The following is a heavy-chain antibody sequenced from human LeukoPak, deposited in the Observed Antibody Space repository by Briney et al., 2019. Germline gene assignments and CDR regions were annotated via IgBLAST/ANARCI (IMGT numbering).Heavy chain of an antibody. CDR3: ARLNNGGNLPHY. Sequence: SETLSLTCAVYGGSFSGYYWSWIRQPPGKGLEWIGEINHSGSTNYNPSLKSRVTISVDTSKNQFSLRLSSVTAADTAVYYCARLNNGGNLPHYWGQGTLVTVSS. J-gene: IGHJ4*02. CDR2: INHSGST. CDR1: GGSFSGYY. D-gene: IGHD4-23*01. V-gene: IGHV4-34*01.